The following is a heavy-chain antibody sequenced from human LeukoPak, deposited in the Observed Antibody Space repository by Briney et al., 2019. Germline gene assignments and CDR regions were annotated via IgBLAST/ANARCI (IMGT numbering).Heavy chain of an antibody. CDR3: ARDTRYSSRRPI. D-gene: IGHD6-13*01. CDR2: IYSGGST. Sequence: GGSLRLSCAASGFTVSSNYMSWVRQAPGKGLEWVSVIYSGGSTYYADSVKGRFTISRDNSKNTLYLQMNSLRAEDTAVYYCARDTRYSSRRPIWGQGTMVTVSS. J-gene: IGHJ3*02. CDR1: GFTVSSNY. V-gene: IGHV3-53*01.